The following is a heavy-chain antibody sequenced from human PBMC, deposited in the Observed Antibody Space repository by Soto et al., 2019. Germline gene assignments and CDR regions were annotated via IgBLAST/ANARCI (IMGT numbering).Heavy chain of an antibody. J-gene: IGHJ4*02. Sequence: GGSLRLSCAASGFTFSSYAMSWVRQAPGKGLEWVAGISDSGSSTTYADSVKGRFTISRDNSKNTVSLQMNSLRAEDTAVYYCAKRRVAVGGPAGHLDYWGQGTLVTVSS. V-gene: IGHV3-23*01. CDR2: ISDSGSST. CDR1: GFTFSSYA. CDR3: AKRRVAVGGPAGHLDY. D-gene: IGHD3-16*01.